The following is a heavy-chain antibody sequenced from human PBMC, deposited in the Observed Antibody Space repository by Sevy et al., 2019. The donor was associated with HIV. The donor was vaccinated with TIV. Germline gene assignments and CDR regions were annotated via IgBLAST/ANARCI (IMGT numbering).Heavy chain of an antibody. J-gene: IGHJ4*02. V-gene: IGHV3-30*04. Sequence: GGSLRLSCAASGFTFSSYAMHWVRQAPGKGLEWVAVISYDGNNKYHADSVKDRFTISRDNSKNTLYLQMNSLRAEDTAVYYCARGGLAIPAAMGYWGQGTLVTVSS. D-gene: IGHD2-2*01. CDR3: ARGGLAIPAAMGY. CDR1: GFTFSSYA. CDR2: ISYDGNNK.